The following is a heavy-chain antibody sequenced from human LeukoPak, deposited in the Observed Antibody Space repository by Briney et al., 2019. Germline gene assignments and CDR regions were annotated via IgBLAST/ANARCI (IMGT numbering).Heavy chain of an antibody. J-gene: IGHJ4*02. CDR1: GFTFGSYA. V-gene: IGHV3-23*01. CDR2: ITDSGGDT. D-gene: IGHD1-26*01. CDR3: AKGSSPSRPYYFGC. Sequence: GGSLRLSCVASGFTFGSYAMSWVRQDPGKGLEWVSAITDSGGDTYYADSVKGRFTISRDNSKNTLYLQMNSLRAEDTAVYYCAKGSSPSRPYYFGCSGQATLASVS.